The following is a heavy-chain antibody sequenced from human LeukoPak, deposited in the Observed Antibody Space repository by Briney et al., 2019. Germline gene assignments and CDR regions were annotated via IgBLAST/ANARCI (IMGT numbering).Heavy chain of an antibody. Sequence: PSETLSLTCAVSGYSISSGYYWGWIRQPPGKGLEWIGSIYHSGSTYFSPSLKSRVTISVDTSNNQFSLRLRSVTAADTAVYYCARHRYYYDSSGSYYFDCWGQGALVTVSS. CDR3: ARHRYYYDSSGSYYFDC. D-gene: IGHD3-22*01. V-gene: IGHV4-38-2*01. CDR1: GYSISSGYY. J-gene: IGHJ4*02. CDR2: IYHSGST.